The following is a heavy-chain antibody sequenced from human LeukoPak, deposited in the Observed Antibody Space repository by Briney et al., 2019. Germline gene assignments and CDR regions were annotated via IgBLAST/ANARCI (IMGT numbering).Heavy chain of an antibody. CDR3: ARDGSRNDRDAFDI. Sequence: PSETLSLTCAVYGGSFSGYYWSWIRQPAGKGLEWIGRIYTSGSTNYNPSLKSRVTMSVDTSKNQFSLKLSSVTAADTAVYYCARDGSRNDRDAFDIWGQGTMVTVSS. CDR1: GGSFSGYY. D-gene: IGHD5-24*01. CDR2: IYTSGST. V-gene: IGHV4-4*07. J-gene: IGHJ3*02.